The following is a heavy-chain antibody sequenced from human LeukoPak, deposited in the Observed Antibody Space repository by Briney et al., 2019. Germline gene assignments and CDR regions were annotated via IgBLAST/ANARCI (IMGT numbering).Heavy chain of an antibody. CDR3: TREGGVGS. D-gene: IGHD3-16*01. J-gene: IGHJ5*01. CDR2: ISGDSSGNYI. CDR1: GFSFSLYS. Sequence: PGGSLRLSCVASGFSFSLYSMNWVRQAPGKGLEWVSTISGDSSGNYIDYADSVKGRFTISRDNAKNSVFLQMNGLRDDDTGVYYCTREGGVGSWGQGTLVSVSS. V-gene: IGHV3-21*01.